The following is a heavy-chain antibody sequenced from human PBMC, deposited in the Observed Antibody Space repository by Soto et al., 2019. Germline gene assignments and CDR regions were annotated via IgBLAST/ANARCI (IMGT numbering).Heavy chain of an antibody. V-gene: IGHV1-69*04. CDR3: ARDIPLDPNMGPSDYYYYYYMDV. Sequence: GASVKVSCKASGGTFSSYTISWVRQAPGQGLEWMGRIIPILGIANYAQKFQGRVTITADKSTSTAYMELSSLRSEDTAVYYCARDIPLDPNMGPSDYYYYYYMDVWGKGTTVTVSS. CDR1: GGTFSSYT. J-gene: IGHJ6*03. D-gene: IGHD3-10*01. CDR2: IIPILGIA.